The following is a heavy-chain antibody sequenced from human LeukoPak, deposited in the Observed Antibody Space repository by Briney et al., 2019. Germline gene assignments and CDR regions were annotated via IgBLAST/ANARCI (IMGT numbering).Heavy chain of an antibody. D-gene: IGHD3-3*01. CDR1: GGSFSGYY. V-gene: IGHV4-34*01. CDR2: INHSGST. CDR3: ARGGYVLRFLEWLYSTFDP. Sequence: SETLSLTCAVYGGSFSGYYWSWIRQPPGKGLEWIGEINHSGSTNYNPSLKSRVTISVDTSKNQFSLKLSSVTAADTAVYYCARGGYVLRFLEWLYSTFDPWGQGTLVTVSS. J-gene: IGHJ5*02.